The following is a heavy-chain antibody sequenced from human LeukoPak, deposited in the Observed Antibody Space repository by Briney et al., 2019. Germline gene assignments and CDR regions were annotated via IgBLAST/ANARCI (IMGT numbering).Heavy chain of an antibody. Sequence: SETLSLTCTASGGSISSSSYYWGWIRQPPGKGLEWIGSIYYSGSTYYNPSLKSRVTISVDTSKNQFSLKLSSVTAADTAVYYCARGIAVRHFDYWGQGTLVTVSS. D-gene: IGHD6-6*01. V-gene: IGHV4-39*01. CDR1: GGSISSSSYY. CDR3: ARGIAVRHFDY. CDR2: IYYSGST. J-gene: IGHJ4*02.